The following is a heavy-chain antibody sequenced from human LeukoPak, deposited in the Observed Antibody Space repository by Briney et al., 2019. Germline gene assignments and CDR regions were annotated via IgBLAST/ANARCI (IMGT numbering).Heavy chain of an antibody. Sequence: SQTLSLTCTVSGGSIISGDYYWSWIRQPPGKGRERIGYIYYSGSTYYTPSLKSRVTISEDTSKNEFSLKLRSVTAADTAVYYCVSGYSGYDLSYWGQGTLVTVSS. CDR1: GGSIISGDYY. V-gene: IGHV4-30-4*01. CDR3: VSGYSGYDLSY. D-gene: IGHD5-12*01. J-gene: IGHJ4*02. CDR2: IYYSGST.